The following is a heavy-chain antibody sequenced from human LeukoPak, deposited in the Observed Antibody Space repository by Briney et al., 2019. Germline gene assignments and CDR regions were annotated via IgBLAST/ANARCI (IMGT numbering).Heavy chain of an antibody. Sequence: GGSPRHSCAPPAYTLSIPVICWVRHGPEERLEWVSDISGSGGSTYYADSVKGRFTISRDNSKNTRYLQMNSLRDWDTAVYYCAKDGWAVAGTRRGGDCWGQGTLVTVSS. D-gene: IGHD6-19*01. V-gene: IGHV3-23*01. CDR2: ISGSGGST. CDR1: AYTLSIPV. CDR3: AKDGWAVAGTRRGGDC. J-gene: IGHJ4*02.